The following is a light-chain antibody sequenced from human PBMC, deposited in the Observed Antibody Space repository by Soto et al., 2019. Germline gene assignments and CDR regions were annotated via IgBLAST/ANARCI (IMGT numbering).Light chain of an antibody. J-gene: IGKJ1*01. V-gene: IGKV3-15*01. CDR2: GAS. Sequence: EIVMTQSPATLSVSPGERVTLSCRASQSVSSNLAWYQQKPGQAPRLLIYGASTRATGIPVRFSGSGSGTEFTLTISSLQSEDDAVYYCQQYNKWPPWTFGQGTKVEIK. CDR1: QSVSSN. CDR3: QQYNKWPPWT.